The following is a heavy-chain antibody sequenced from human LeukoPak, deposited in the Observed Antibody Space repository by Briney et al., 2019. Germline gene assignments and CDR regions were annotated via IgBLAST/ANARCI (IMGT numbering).Heavy chain of an antibody. CDR3: ARDCVVRLRCFDY. V-gene: IGHV1-2*06. D-gene: IGHD4-17*01. CDR1: GYTFTGYY. J-gene: IGHJ4*02. CDR2: INPNSGGT. Sequence: ASVKVSCKASGYTFTGYYMHWVRQAPGQGLEWMGRINPNSGGTNYAQKFQGRVTMTRDTSISTAYMELSRLRSDDTAVYYCARDCVVRLRCFDYWGQGTLVTVSS.